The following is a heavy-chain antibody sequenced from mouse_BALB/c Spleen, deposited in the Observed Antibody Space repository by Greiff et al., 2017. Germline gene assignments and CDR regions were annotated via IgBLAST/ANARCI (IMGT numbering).Heavy chain of an antibody. CDR2: INSNGGST. CDR3: ARSLYYDYEFAY. V-gene: IGHV5-6-2*01. Sequence: EVLLVESGAGLVKLGGSLNLSCAASGFTFSSYYMSWVRQTPGKGLELVGAINSNGGSTYYPDTVKGRFTISRDNAKNTLYLQMSSLKSEDTALYCCARSLYYDYEFAYWGQGTTLTVSA. J-gene: IGHJ2*01. D-gene: IGHD2-4*01. CDR1: GFTFSSYY.